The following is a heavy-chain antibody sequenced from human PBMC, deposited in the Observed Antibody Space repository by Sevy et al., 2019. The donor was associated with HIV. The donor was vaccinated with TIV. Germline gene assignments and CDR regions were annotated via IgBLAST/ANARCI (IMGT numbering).Heavy chain of an antibody. J-gene: IGHJ4*02. CDR3: ASQRGGYSGYVSYDY. V-gene: IGHV3-11*04. CDR2: ISSSGSTI. Sequence: GGSLRLSCAASGFTFSDYYMSWIRQAPGKGLEWVSYISSSGSTIYYADSVKGRFTISRDNAKNSLYLQMNSLRAEDTAVYYSASQRGGYSGYVSYDYWGQGTLVTVSS. D-gene: IGHD5-12*01. CDR1: GFTFSDYY.